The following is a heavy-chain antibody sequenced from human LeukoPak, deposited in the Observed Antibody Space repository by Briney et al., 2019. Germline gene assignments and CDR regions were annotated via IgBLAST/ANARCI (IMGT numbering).Heavy chain of an antibody. CDR2: INHSGST. Sequence: SETLSLTCAVYGGSFSGYYWSWIRQPPGKGLEWIGEINHSGSTNYNPSLKSRVTISVDTSKNQFSLKLSSVTAADTAVYYCARRKIVVVPAAIRVWWFDPWGQGTLVTVSS. V-gene: IGHV4-34*01. D-gene: IGHD2-2*02. CDR3: ARRKIVVVPAAIRVWWFDP. CDR1: GGSFSGYY. J-gene: IGHJ5*02.